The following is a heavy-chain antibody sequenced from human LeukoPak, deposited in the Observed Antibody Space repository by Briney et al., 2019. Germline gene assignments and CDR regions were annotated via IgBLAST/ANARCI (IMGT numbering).Heavy chain of an antibody. V-gene: IGHV1-24*01. J-gene: IGHJ4*02. CDR2: FDPQDGQI. Sequence: ASVKVSCKVSEYSLTELSMHWVRQTPEKGLEWMGGFDPQDGQIIYAQKFQGRVTMTEDTSRDTAHLELSRLRSEDTAVYYCAAGERGGVIVVDEFDYWGQGTLVTVSS. D-gene: IGHD3-22*01. CDR3: AAGERGGVIVVDEFDY. CDR1: EYSLTELS.